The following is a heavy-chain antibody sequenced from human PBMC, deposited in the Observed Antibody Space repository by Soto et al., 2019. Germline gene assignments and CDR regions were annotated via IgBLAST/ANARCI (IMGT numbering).Heavy chain of an antibody. CDR3: ERSLPGTTGNGLDV. D-gene: IGHD1-1*01. J-gene: IGHJ6*02. Sequence: PSETLSLTCSVSGGSISHNYWIWIRQPAGKGLEWIGRIYASGSTNYNPSLKSRVTMSVDTSKNQVSLKVTSVTAADTAVYYCERSLPGTTGNGLDVWGQGTTVT. CDR1: GGSISHNY. V-gene: IGHV4-4*07. CDR2: IYASGST.